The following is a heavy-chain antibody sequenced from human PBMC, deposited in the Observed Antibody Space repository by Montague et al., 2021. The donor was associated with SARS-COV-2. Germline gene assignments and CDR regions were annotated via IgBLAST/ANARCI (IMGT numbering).Heavy chain of an antibody. J-gene: IGHJ4*02. V-gene: IGHV3-33*08. Sequence: SLRLSCAASGFTFSSSGMHWVRQAPGKGLEWVAVIWYDGSNKYYADSVKGRFTISRDNSKNTLYLQMNSLRAEDTAVYYCARGDITGMHYLDYWGQGTLVTVSS. CDR1: GFTFSSSG. D-gene: IGHD1-20*01. CDR2: IWYDGSNK. CDR3: ARGDITGMHYLDY.